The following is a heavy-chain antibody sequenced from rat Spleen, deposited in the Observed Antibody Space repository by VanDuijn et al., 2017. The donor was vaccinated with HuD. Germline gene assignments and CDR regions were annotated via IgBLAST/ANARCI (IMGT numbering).Heavy chain of an antibody. CDR1: GFTFSDYN. CDR2: ISNEGVNT. Sequence: EVQLVESGGGLVQPGRSLKLSCAASGFTFSDYNMAWVRQAPKKGLEWVSSISNEGVNTYYPDSVKGRFTISRDDAKSTVYLQMNSLRSEDTATYYCTTQWELYHWGQGVMVTVSS. J-gene: IGHJ2*01. D-gene: IGHD1-7*01. CDR3: TTQWELYH. V-gene: IGHV5-7*01.